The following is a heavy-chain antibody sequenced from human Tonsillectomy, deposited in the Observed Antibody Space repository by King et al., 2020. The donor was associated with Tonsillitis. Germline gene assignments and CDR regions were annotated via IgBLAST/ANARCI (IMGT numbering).Heavy chain of an antibody. CDR3: AKDKGADYYDSGRGAFDI. D-gene: IGHD3-22*01. V-gene: IGHV3-21*01. CDR1: GFTFSNYD. J-gene: IGHJ3*02. Sequence: QLVQSGGGLVKPGGSLRLSCATSGFTFSNYDMNWVRQAPGKGLEWVSSISSTSRYIYFAYSVKGRVAISRDNAKNSLYLQVLSLRAEDTAVYYCAKDKGADYYDSGRGAFDIWGQGTMVTVSS. CDR2: ISSTSRYI.